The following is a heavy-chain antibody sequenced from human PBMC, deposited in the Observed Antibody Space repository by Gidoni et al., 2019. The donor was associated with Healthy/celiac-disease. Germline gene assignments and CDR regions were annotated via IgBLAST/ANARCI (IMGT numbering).Heavy chain of an antibody. V-gene: IGHV4-39*01. CDR3: ARLAAGVVLFDY. D-gene: IGHD6-13*01. CDR2: IYSSRST. Sequence: HPQLQESCPGLVKPSETLSLTCTFSVGSNSSSSHYWGRIRQPPGKGLEWIGSIYSSRSTYYNPSLKSRVTISVDTSKNQFSRKLSSVTAADTAVYYCARLAAGVVLFDYWGQGTLVTVSS. CDR1: VGSNSSSSHY. J-gene: IGHJ4*02.